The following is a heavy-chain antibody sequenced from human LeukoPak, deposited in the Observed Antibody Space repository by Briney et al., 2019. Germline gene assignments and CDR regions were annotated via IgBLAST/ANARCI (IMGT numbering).Heavy chain of an antibody. V-gene: IGHV3-74*01. CDR3: AREWKKTGAFDY. D-gene: IGHD1-1*01. Sequence: GGSLRLSCAASGFTFSSFWMHWVRQAPGKGLVWVSFINTDGSSTTYADSVKGRFTVSRDNAKNTLYLQMSGLRAEDTAVYYCAREWKKTGAFDYWGQGTLVAVSS. J-gene: IGHJ4*02. CDR1: GFTFSSFW. CDR2: INTDGSST.